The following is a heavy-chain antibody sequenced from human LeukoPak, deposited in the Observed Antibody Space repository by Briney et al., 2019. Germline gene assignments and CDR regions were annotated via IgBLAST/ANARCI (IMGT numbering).Heavy chain of an antibody. J-gene: IGHJ4*02. V-gene: IGHV3-49*04. CDR3: TRVMIVVVAADY. Sequence: GGSLRLSCTASGFTFGYYAMSWVRQAPGKGLEWVGFIRSKAYGGTTEYAASVKGRFTISRDDSKNIAYLQMNSLKTEDTAVYYCTRVMIVVVAADYWGQGTLVTVSS. CDR2: IRSKAYGGTT. D-gene: IGHD3-22*01. CDR1: GFTFGYYA.